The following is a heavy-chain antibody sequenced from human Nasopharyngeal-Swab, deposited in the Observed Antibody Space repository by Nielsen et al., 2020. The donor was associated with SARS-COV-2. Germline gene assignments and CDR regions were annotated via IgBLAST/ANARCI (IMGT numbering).Heavy chain of an antibody. J-gene: IGHJ6*02. D-gene: IGHD3-10*01. V-gene: IGHV3-74*01. CDR1: GFTFSSYW. CDR2: INSDGSST. Sequence: GGSLRPSCAASGFTFSSYWMHWVRQAPGKGLVWVSRINSDGSSTSYADSVTGRFTISRDNAKNTLYLQMNSLRAEDTAVYYCARDPDYYGSGLVDVWGQGTTVTVSS. CDR3: ARDPDYYGSGLVDV.